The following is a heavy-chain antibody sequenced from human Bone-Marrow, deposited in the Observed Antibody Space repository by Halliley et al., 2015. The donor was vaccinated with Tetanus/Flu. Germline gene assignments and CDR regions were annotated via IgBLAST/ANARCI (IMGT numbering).Heavy chain of an antibody. J-gene: IGHJ4*02. CDR1: GFTFSTYG. V-gene: IGHV3-30*03. CDR2: ISYDGDNK. D-gene: IGHD6-13*01. CDR3: ARDVLAALGREPTCFDS. Sequence: SLRLSCAASGFTFSTYGMHWVRQAPGKGLEWVAVISYDGDNKYYLDSVTGRFTISRDNSKNTLYLQMNSLRVEDTAVYYCARDVLAALGREPTCFDSWGQGTLVSVSA.